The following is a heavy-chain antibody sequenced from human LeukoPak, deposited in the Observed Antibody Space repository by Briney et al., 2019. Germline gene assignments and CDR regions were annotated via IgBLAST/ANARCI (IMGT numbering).Heavy chain of an antibody. J-gene: IGHJ6*04. CDR3: AELGITMIGGV. D-gene: IGHD3-10*02. Sequence: GGSLRLSCVASGFTFSSYWMTWVRQAPGKGLEWVANIKTDGSLTYYVDSVKGRFTISRDNAKNSLYLQMNSLRAEDTAVYYCAELGITMIGGVWGKGTTVTISS. V-gene: IGHV3-7*01. CDR2: IKTDGSLT. CDR1: GFTFSSYW.